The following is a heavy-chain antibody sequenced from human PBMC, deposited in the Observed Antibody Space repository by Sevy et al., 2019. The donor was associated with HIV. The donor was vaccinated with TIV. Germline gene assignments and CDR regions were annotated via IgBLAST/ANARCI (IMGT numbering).Heavy chain of an antibody. CDR2: IYYSGST. CDR3: ARGVVVITRDAFDI. D-gene: IGHD3-22*01. Sequence: SETLSLTCTVSGGSVSSGSYYWSWIRQPPGKGLEWIGYIYYSGSTNYNPSLKSRVTISVDTSKNQFSLKLSSVTAADTAVYYCARGVVVITRDAFDIWGHGTMVTVSS. V-gene: IGHV4-61*01. CDR1: GGSVSSGSYY. J-gene: IGHJ3*02.